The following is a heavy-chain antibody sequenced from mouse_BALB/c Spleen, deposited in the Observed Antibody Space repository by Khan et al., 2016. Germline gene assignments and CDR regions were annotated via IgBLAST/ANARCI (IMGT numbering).Heavy chain of an antibody. Sequence: EVELVESGGGLVKPGGSLKLSCAASGFTFSDYYMYWVRQTPEKRLEWVATISDGGSYTYDPDSAKGRFTISRENAKNNLCLEMSSPKSEDTARYYCARDLNCYFDVGGAGATVTVSS. CDR2: ISDGGSYT. CDR3: ARDLNCYFDV. J-gene: IGHJ1*01. CDR1: GFTFSDYY. V-gene: IGHV5-4*02.